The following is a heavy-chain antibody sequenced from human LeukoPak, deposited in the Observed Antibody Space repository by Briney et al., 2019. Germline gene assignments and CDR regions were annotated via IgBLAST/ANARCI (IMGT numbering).Heavy chain of an antibody. J-gene: IGHJ5*02. V-gene: IGHV4-34*01. Sequence: KSSETLSLTCAVSGGSFSGYYWSWIRQPPGKGLEWVGEINHSGSTNYNPSLKSRVTISVDTSKNQFSLKLSSVTAADTAVYYCARAVAGTASSHAWFDPWGQGTLVTVSS. D-gene: IGHD6-19*01. CDR3: ARAVAGTASSHAWFDP. CDR2: INHSGST. CDR1: GGSFSGYY.